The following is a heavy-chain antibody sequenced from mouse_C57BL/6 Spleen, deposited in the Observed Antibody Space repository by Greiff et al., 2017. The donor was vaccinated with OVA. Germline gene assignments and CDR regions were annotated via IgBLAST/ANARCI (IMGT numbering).Heavy chain of an antibody. D-gene: IGHD4-1*01. Sequence: QVQLQQSGAELVMPGASVKLSCKASGYTFTSYWMHWVKQRPGQGLEWIGEIDPSDSYTNYNQKFKGKSTLTVDKSSSTAYMQLSSLTSEDSAVYYCARKLGRDFDVWGTGTTVTVSS. CDR3: ARKLGRDFDV. J-gene: IGHJ1*03. CDR2: IDPSDSYT. CDR1: GYTFTSYW. V-gene: IGHV1-69*01.